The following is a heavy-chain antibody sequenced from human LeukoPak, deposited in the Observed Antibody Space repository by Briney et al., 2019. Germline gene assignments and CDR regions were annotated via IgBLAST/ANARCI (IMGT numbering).Heavy chain of an antibody. J-gene: IGHJ3*02. Sequence: PGRSLRLSCAASGFTFDDYAMHWVRQAPGKGLEWVSGISWNSGSIGYADSVKGRFTISRDNAKNSLYLQMNSLRAEDMALYYCAKDLTGECTDAFDIWGQGTMVTVSS. CDR1: GFTFDDYA. CDR3: AKDLTGECTDAFDI. CDR2: ISWNSGSI. V-gene: IGHV3-9*03. D-gene: IGHD7-27*01.